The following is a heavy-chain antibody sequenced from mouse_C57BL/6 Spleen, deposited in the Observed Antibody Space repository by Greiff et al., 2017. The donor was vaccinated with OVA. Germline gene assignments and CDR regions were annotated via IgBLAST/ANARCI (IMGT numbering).Heavy chain of an antibody. J-gene: IGHJ4*01. Sequence: VQLQQSGAELVKPGASVKLSCKASGYTFTEYTIHWVKQRSGRGLEWIGWFYPGSGSIKYNEKFKDKATLTADKSSSTVYMELSRLTSEDSAVYFCARHEDRGLLPDYYAMDYWGQGTSVTVSS. D-gene: IGHD2-3*01. CDR3: ARHEDRGLLPDYYAMDY. CDR2: FYPGSGSI. CDR1: GYTFTEYT. V-gene: IGHV1-62-2*01.